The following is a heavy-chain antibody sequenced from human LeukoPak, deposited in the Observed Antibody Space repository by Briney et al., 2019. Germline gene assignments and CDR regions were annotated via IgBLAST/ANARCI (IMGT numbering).Heavy chain of an antibody. D-gene: IGHD1-26*01. Sequence: GGTLRLSCAASGFPLDDYAMHWVRKAPGNGLERVAVRRGDGRKKYYADSVKGRFTISIDNSKNTLYLQMDSLRDEDTAVYSCAREHSGSYAVDYWGQGTLVTVSS. CDR3: AREHSGSYAVDY. CDR2: RRGDGRKK. J-gene: IGHJ4*02. CDR1: GFPLDDYA. V-gene: IGHV3-30*04.